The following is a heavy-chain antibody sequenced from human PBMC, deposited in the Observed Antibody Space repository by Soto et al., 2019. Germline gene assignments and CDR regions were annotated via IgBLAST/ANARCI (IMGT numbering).Heavy chain of an antibody. CDR3: ARDPVDYYYGSGSYYKDYYYYYGTDV. J-gene: IGHJ6*02. CDR2: ISSSGSTI. V-gene: IGHV3-11*01. D-gene: IGHD3-10*01. Sequence: GGSLRLSCAASGFTFSDYYMSWIRQAPGKGLEWVSYISSSGSTIYYADSVKGRFTISRDNAKNSLYLQMNSLRAEDTAVYYCARDPVDYYYGSGSYYKDYYYYYGTDVWGQGTTVTVSS. CDR1: GFTFSDYY.